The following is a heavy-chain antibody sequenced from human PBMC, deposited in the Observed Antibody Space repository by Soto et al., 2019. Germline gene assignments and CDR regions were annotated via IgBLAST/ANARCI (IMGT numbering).Heavy chain of an antibody. Sequence: VQLVQSGAEWKMPGASVKVSCKTSGDIFSNYGLTWVRQAPGQGLEWMGWISLYVSYSHSSPRFHGRLIMTTDTSTSTAFMELRNLRIDDTAVYFCAKNSSSDWLDSWGQGTLITVSS. CDR3: AKNSSSDWLDS. CDR1: GDIFSNYG. J-gene: IGHJ5*01. CDR2: ISLYVSYS. D-gene: IGHD6-13*01. V-gene: IGHV1-18*01.